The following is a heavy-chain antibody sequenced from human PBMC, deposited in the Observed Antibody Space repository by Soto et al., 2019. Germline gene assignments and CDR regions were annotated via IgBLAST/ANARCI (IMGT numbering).Heavy chain of an antibody. Sequence: QVQLQESGPGLVKPSQTLSLTCTVSGGSISSGDYYWSWIRQPPVKGLEWIGYIYYSGSTYYNPSHRSRVTISVDTSKNQFTLKLSSVSAADTAVYYWARVVDDDGYLYDFDYWGQGTLVTVSS. D-gene: IGHD4-17*01. J-gene: IGHJ4*02. CDR2: IYYSGST. V-gene: IGHV4-30-4*01. CDR1: GGSISSGDYY. CDR3: ARVVDDDGYLYDFDY.